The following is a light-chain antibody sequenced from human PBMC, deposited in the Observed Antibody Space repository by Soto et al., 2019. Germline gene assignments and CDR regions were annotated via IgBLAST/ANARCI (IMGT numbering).Light chain of an antibody. CDR1: QGISFD. CDR2: AAS. V-gene: IGKV1-6*01. Sequence: AIQMTQSPSSLSTSVGDXXXITCRASQGISFDVAWYQQKPGKAPKLLIYAASSLQSGVPSRFSGSGSGTDFTLTISSLQPEDFATYYCLQDYNYPYTFGQGTKLEIK. CDR3: LQDYNYPYT. J-gene: IGKJ2*01.